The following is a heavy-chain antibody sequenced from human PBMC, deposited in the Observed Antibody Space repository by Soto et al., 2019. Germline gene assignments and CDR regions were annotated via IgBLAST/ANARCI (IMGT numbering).Heavy chain of an antibody. CDR2: IYPGDSDT. CDR1: GYSFTSYW. CDR3: ARHLILLLPAGSSAFDF. V-gene: IGHV5-51*01. Sequence: PGESLKISCKGSGYSFTSYWIGWVRQMPGKGLEWMGIIYPGDSDTRYSPSFQGQVTISADKSSSTAYLQWSSLKASDTAMYYCARHLILLLPAGSSAFDFWGQGTMVTVS. D-gene: IGHD2-2*01. J-gene: IGHJ3*01.